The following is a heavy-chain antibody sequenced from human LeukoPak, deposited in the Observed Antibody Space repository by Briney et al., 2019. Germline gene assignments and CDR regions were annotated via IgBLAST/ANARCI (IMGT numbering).Heavy chain of an antibody. V-gene: IGHV3-48*03. CDR3: ARDMYKSGWFLGWDYFDY. D-gene: IGHD6-19*01. Sequence: PGGSLRLSCTASGFTFSSYEMNWVRQAPGKGLEWVSYISSSGSTQYYADSVKGRFTISRDNAKNSLYLQMNSLRAEDTAAYYCARDMYKSGWFLGWDYFDYWGQGTLVTVSS. CDR2: ISSSGSTQ. J-gene: IGHJ4*02. CDR1: GFTFSSYE.